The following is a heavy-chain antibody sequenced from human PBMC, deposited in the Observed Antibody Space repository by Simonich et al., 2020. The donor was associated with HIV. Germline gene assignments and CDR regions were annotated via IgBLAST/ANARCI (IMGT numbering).Heavy chain of an antibody. CDR1: GFTFSSYS. CDR3: ARDGRKGSSTSCSDY. J-gene: IGHJ4*02. CDR2: ISSSSSYI. V-gene: IGHV3-21*01. Sequence: EVQLVESGGGLVKPGGSLRVSCAASGFTFSSYSMNWVRQAPGKGLEWVSSISSSSSYIYYADSVKGRFTISRDNAKNSLYLQMNGLRAEDTAVYYCARDGRKGSSTSCSDYWGQGTLVTVSS. D-gene: IGHD2-2*01.